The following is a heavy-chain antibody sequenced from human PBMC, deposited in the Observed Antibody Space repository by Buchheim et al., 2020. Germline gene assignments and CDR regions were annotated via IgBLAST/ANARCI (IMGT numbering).Heavy chain of an antibody. J-gene: IGHJ4*02. CDR1: GGSISSSSYY. D-gene: IGHD3-16*02. Sequence: QLQLQESGPGLVKPSETLSLTCTVSGGSISSSSYYWGWIRQPPGKGLEWIGSIYYSGSTYYNPSLKSRVTIPVDTSKNQFSLKLSSVTAADTAVYYCARVTHRDDYVWGSYRLKYYFDYWGQGTL. V-gene: IGHV4-39*07. CDR2: IYYSGST. CDR3: ARVTHRDDYVWGSYRLKYYFDY.